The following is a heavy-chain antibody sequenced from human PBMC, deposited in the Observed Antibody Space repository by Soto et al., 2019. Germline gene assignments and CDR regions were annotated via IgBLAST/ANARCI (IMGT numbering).Heavy chain of an antibody. J-gene: IGHJ4*02. D-gene: IGHD5-12*01. CDR1: GASIRSTY. Sequence: PSETLSLTCTVSGASIRSTYWSWSRQSPGKGLEWIGYIYYSGTTNYNPSLKHRVTISVDTSKSQLSLNLTSVTAADTAVYYCARDRRDGYKRYFEFWGQGNQVTVSS. CDR2: IYYSGTT. V-gene: IGHV4-59*01. CDR3: ARDRRDGYKRYFEF.